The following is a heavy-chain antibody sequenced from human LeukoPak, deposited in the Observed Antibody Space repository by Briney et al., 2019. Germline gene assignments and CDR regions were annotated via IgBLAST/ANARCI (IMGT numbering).Heavy chain of an antibody. Sequence: SETLSLTCTVSGGSISSGDYYWRWIRQPPGKGLEWIGYIYYSGSTNYNPSLKSRVTISVDTSKNQFSLKLSSVTAADTAVYYCARDGGDLIDYWGQGTLVTVSS. CDR3: ARDGGDLIDY. J-gene: IGHJ4*02. CDR2: IYYSGST. CDR1: GGSISSGDYY. D-gene: IGHD2-21*02. V-gene: IGHV4-61*08.